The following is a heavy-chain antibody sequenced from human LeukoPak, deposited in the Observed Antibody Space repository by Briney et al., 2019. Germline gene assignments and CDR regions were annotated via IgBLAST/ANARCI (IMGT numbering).Heavy chain of an antibody. CDR3: ARGGAAIFGEDAFDI. CDR1: GYTFTSYG. V-gene: IGHV1-18*01. CDR2: ISAYNGNT. D-gene: IGHD3-3*01. Sequence: ASVKVSCKASGYTFTSYGISWVRQAPGQGLEWMGWISAYNGNTNYAQKLQGRVTMTTDRSTSTAYMELRSLRSEDTAVYYCARGGAAIFGEDAFDIWGQGTMVTVSS. J-gene: IGHJ3*02.